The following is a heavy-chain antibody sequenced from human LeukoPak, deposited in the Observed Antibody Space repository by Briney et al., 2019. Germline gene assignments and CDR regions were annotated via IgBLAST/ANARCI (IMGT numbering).Heavy chain of an antibody. CDR3: ATLGGDFDY. CDR1: GFTFDDYA. Sequence: TGGSLRLSCAASGFTFDDYAMHWIRQPPGKRQELVSGISWNSGSIGYADSVQGRFSISRDNAKNSLYLQMNSLRAEDMALYYCATLGGDFDYWGQGTLVTVSS. J-gene: IGHJ4*02. V-gene: IGHV3-9*03. CDR2: ISWNSGSI. D-gene: IGHD3-16*01.